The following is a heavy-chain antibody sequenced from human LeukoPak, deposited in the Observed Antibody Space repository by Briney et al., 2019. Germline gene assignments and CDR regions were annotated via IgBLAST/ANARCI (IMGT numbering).Heavy chain of an antibody. V-gene: IGHV3-53*01. CDR3: AVAGSGTFDI. Sequence: GGSLRLSCTVSGFTVSSNSMSWVRQAPGKGLEWVSFIYSDNTHYSDSVKGRFTISRDNSKNTLYLQMNSLRAEDTAVYYCAVAGSGTFDIWGQGTVVTVSS. CDR1: GFTVSSNS. J-gene: IGHJ3*02. CDR2: IYSDNT. D-gene: IGHD3-10*01.